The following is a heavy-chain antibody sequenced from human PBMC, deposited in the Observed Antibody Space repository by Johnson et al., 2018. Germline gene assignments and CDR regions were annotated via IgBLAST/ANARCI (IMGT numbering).Heavy chain of an antibody. J-gene: IGHJ6*04. V-gene: IGHV3-21*01. D-gene: IGHD3-10*01. CDR3: ASIHGWALDV. Sequence: EVQLLESGGGLVKPGGSXRLSCVASGFTFSSYSMNWVRQAPGKGLEWVSIIDKSSTKIYHADSVKGRFTISRDNAKNSVYLQMNSLRAEDTAVYYCASIHGWALDVWGKGTTVTVSS. CDR2: IDKSSTKI. CDR1: GFTFSSYS.